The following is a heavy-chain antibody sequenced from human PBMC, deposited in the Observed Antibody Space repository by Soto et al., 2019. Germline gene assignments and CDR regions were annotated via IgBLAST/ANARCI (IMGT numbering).Heavy chain of an antibody. D-gene: IGHD2-8*02. CDR2: IYYSGST. J-gene: IGHJ4*02. Sequence: SETLSLTCTVSGGSISSYYWSWFRQPPGKGLEWIGYIYYSGSTNYNPSLKSRLSISLETSKKQFSLKLTSVTAADTAVYYCARDKITGLFDYWGQGTLVTVSS. V-gene: IGHV4-59*12. CDR1: GGSISSYY. CDR3: ARDKITGLFDY.